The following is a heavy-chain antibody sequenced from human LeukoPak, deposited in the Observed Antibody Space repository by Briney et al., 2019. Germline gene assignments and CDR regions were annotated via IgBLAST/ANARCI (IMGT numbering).Heavy chain of an antibody. CDR1: GYTFTSYY. Sequence: ASVKVSCKASGYTFTSYYMHWVRQAPGQGLEWMGIINPSGGSTSYAQKFQGRVTMTRDTSTSTVYMELSSLRSEDTAVYYCARDAAMYSRGWYFDYWGQGTLVTVSS. J-gene: IGHJ4*02. D-gene: IGHD6-19*01. CDR2: INPSGGST. CDR3: ARDAAMYSRGWYFDY. V-gene: IGHV1-46*01.